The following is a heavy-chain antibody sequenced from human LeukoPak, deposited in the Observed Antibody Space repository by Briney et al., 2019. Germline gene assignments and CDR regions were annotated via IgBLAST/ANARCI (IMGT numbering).Heavy chain of an antibody. CDR3: AKRDLGY. Sequence: QSGGPLRLSCAASGFTFSTYAMSWVCQAPGKGLEWVSTISSSGASTYYADSVKGRFTISRDNSKNTLFLQMNSLRAEDTALYYCAKRDLGYWGQGTLVTVSS. CDR1: GFTFSTYA. V-gene: IGHV3-23*01. J-gene: IGHJ4*02. CDR2: ISSSGAST.